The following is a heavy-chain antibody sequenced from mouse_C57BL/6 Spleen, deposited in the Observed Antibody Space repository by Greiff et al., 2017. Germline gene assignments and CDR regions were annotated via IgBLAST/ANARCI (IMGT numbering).Heavy chain of an antibody. D-gene: IGHD3-2*02. J-gene: IGHJ2*01. Sequence: QVQLQQPGAELVKPGASVKLSCKASGYTFTSYWMHWVKQRPGQGLEWIGMIHPNSGSTNYNEKFKSKATLTVDKSSSTDYMQLSSLTSEDSAVDCCARSQTAQAYCDCWGKGTTLTVSS. V-gene: IGHV1-64*01. CDR1: GYTFTSYW. CDR2: IHPNSGST. CDR3: ARSQTAQAYCDC.